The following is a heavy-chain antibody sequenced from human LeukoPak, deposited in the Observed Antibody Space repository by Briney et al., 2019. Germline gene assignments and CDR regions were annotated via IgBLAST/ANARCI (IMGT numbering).Heavy chain of an antibody. CDR1: GFTFSSYS. CDR3: ARIKLPSRNYYYMDV. D-gene: IGHD1-7*01. V-gene: IGHV3-48*01. J-gene: IGHJ6*03. CDR2: ISSSSSTI. Sequence: GGSLRLSCAASGFTFSSYSMNWVRQAPGKGLEWVSYISSSSSTIYYADSVKGRFTISRDNAKNSLYLQMNSLRAEDTAVYYCARIKLPSRNYYYMDVWGKGTTVTVSS.